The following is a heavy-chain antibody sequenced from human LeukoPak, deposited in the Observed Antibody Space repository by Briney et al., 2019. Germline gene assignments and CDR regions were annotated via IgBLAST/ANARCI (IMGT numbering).Heavy chain of an antibody. Sequence: GGSLRLSCAASGFTFSSYSMNWVRQAPGKGLEWVSSISSSSSYIYYADSVKGRFTISRDNAKNSLYLHMNSLRAEDTAVYYCARDLGGYSYGSHFDYWGQGTLVTVSS. V-gene: IGHV3-21*01. CDR1: GFTFSSYS. CDR3: ARDLGGYSYGSHFDY. J-gene: IGHJ4*02. D-gene: IGHD5-18*01. CDR2: ISSSSSYI.